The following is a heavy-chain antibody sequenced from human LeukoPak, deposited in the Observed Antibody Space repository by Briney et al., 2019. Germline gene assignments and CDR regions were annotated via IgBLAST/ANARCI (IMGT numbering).Heavy chain of an antibody. V-gene: IGHV4-38-2*01. CDR3: ARHYGLNYFDY. J-gene: IGHJ4*02. CDR1: GYSISSGYY. CDR2: IFHSGST. D-gene: IGHD4-17*01. Sequence: PSETLSLTGAVSGYSISSGYYWGWIRQPPGKGLEWIGSIFHSGSTFYNPSLKSRVTISVDTSRNQFSLKLSSVTAADTAVYYCARHYGLNYFDYLGQGTLVTVSS.